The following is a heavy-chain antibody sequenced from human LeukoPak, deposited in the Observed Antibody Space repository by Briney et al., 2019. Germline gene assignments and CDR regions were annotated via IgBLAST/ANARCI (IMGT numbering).Heavy chain of an antibody. V-gene: IGHV4-34*01. D-gene: IGHD3-10*01. CDR1: GGSFSSYY. CDR2: ITHSRST. CDR3: ARVTRFTQFGELWFDS. J-gene: IGHJ5*01. Sequence: SETLSLTCAVYGGSFSSYYWSWLRQSPGKGLEWIGEITHSRSTNYNPSLKSRVTISLDTSKSQFSLMLTSVTAADTAVYYCARVTRFTQFGELWFDSWGQGTLLTVSS.